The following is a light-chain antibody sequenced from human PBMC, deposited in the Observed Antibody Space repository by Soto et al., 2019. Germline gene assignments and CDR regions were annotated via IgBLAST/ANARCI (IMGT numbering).Light chain of an antibody. J-gene: IGKJ5*01. V-gene: IGKV3-11*01. CDR3: QQRSNWPIT. Sequence: EIVLTQSPATLSLSPGERATLSCRASQSVSSYLAWYRQQPGLAPRLLIYDASNRATGIPARFSGSGSGTDFTLTISSLEPEDFAVYFCQQRSNWPITFGQGTRLEIK. CDR1: QSVSSY. CDR2: DAS.